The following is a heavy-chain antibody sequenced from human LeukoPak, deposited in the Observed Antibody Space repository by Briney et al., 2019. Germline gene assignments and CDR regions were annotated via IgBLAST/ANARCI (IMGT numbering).Heavy chain of an antibody. D-gene: IGHD5-12*01. Sequence: ASVKVSCKASGYTFVGYYLHWVRQAPGQGLEWMAWIDPYTGNTHYAQKFQGRITATRDTSVSTTYMELSWLTSDDTARYYCAREYSASEHWGQGTLVTVSS. J-gene: IGHJ4*02. CDR1: GYTFVGYY. V-gene: IGHV1-2*02. CDR3: AREYSASEH. CDR2: IDPYTGNT.